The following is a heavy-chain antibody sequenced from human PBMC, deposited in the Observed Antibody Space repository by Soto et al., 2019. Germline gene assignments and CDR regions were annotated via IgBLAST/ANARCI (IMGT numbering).Heavy chain of an antibody. J-gene: IGHJ3*02. D-gene: IGHD6-13*01. CDR2: IIPIFGTA. V-gene: IGHV1-69*13. Sequence: SVQGSCKASGGTFSSYAISWVRQAPGQGLEWMGGIIPIFGTANYAQKFQGRVTITADESTSTAYMELSSLRSEDTAVYYCARGRIAAASTRGAFDIWGQGTMVTVSS. CDR1: GGTFSSYA. CDR3: ARGRIAAASTRGAFDI.